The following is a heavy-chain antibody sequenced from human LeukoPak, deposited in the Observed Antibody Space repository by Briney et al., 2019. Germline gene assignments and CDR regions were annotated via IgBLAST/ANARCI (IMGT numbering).Heavy chain of an antibody. Sequence: GASVKVSCKASGYTFTSYDINWVRQATGQGLEWMGWMNPYSGNTGYAQKLQGRVTMTSNTSISTAYMELSSLGSEDTAVYYCARLLTVRGVIIYYYYGMDVWGQGDTGTLSS. CDR1: GYTFTSYD. CDR3: ARLLTVRGVIIYYYYGMDV. D-gene: IGHD3-10*01. V-gene: IGHV1-8*01. J-gene: IGHJ6*01. CDR2: MNPYSGNT.